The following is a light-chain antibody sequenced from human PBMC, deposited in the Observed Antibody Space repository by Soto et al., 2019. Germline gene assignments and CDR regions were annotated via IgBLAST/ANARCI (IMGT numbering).Light chain of an antibody. CDR3: ATWDSALSAGV. CDR1: SSNIGSNY. J-gene: IGLJ3*02. V-gene: IGLV1-47*01. CDR2: RNN. Sequence: QSVLTQPPSASGTPGQRVNISCSGSSSNIGSNYVYWYRQFPGTAPKLLIQRNNQRPSGVPARFSGSKSGTSASLAISGLRSEDEADYYCATWDSALSAGVFGGGTQLTVL.